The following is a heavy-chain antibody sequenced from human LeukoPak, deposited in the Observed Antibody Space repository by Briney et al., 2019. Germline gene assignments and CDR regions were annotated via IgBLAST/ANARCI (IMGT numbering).Heavy chain of an antibody. CDR3: ARGYSGYEPYYYYGMDV. Sequence: SETLSLTCAVYGGSFSGYYWSWIRQPPGKGLEWIGDINHSGSTNYNPSLKSRVTISVDTSKNQFSLKLSSVTAADTAVYYCARGYSGYEPYYYYGMDVWGQGTTVTVSS. V-gene: IGHV4-34*01. D-gene: IGHD5-12*01. CDR1: GGSFSGYY. J-gene: IGHJ6*02. CDR2: INHSGST.